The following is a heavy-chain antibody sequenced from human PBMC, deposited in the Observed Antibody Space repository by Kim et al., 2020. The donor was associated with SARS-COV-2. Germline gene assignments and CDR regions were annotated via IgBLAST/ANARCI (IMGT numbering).Heavy chain of an antibody. CDR3: ARDSEAEEQWLAIFDY. J-gene: IGHJ4*02. V-gene: IGHV1-2*02. Sequence: KVQGRVTMTRDTSISTAYMELSRLRSDDTAVYYCARDSEAEEQWLAIFDYWGQGTLVTVSS. D-gene: IGHD6-19*01.